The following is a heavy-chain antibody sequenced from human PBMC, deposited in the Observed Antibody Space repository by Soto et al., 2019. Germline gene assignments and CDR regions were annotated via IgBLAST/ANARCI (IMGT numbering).Heavy chain of an antibody. CDR2: IYYTGTS. CDR1: GASVSSGSYY. J-gene: IGHJ5*02. CDR3: ARALSTNQVWFYP. Sequence: QVELQESGPGLVKPSETLSLTCKVSGASVSSGSYYWSWIRQPPGKGLEWIGYIYYTGTSDYNPSPKRRVTISLDTSKNQISLNRNSVTAADTAVYYWARALSTNQVWFYPWGQGRLVTVSS. V-gene: IGHV4-61*01. D-gene: IGHD2-8*01.